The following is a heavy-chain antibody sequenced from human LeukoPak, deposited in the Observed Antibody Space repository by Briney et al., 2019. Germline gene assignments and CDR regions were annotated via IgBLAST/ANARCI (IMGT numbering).Heavy chain of an antibody. Sequence: GGSLRLSCAASGFTLSNAWMSWVRQAPGKGLEWVGRIKSKSDGGTADFAAPLKGRFTMSRDDSKNALYLQMNSLKTEDTAVYYCATYTSSYSDYWGQGTLVTVSS. J-gene: IGHJ4*02. CDR2: IKSKSDGGTA. D-gene: IGHD3-22*01. V-gene: IGHV3-15*01. CDR1: GFTLSNAW. CDR3: ATYTSSYSDY.